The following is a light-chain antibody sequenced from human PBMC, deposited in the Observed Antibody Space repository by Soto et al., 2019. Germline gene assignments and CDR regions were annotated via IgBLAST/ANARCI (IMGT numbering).Light chain of an antibody. V-gene: IGLV2-14*01. CDR1: SSDVGGYNR. J-gene: IGLJ3*02. Sequence: QSALTQPASVSGSPGQSITISCTGTSSDVGGYNRVSWYQQHPGKAPKLMIYDVTNRPSGVSNRFSGSKSGNTASLTISGIQAEQEAEYAGSSYSTSSTIERVFGGGTKLTVL. CDR2: DVT. CDR3: SSYSTSSTIERV.